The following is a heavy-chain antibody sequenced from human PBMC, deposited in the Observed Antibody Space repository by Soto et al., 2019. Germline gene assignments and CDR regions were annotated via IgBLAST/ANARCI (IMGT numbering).Heavy chain of an antibody. J-gene: IGHJ4*02. D-gene: IGHD3-10*01. CDR2: ISSSSNYI. CDR1: GFIFNTYT. V-gene: IGHV3-21*01. CDR3: ARGYGELDY. Sequence: EVQLVDSGGGLVKPGGSLRLSCAASGFIFNTYTMKWVRQTPGMGLEWISSISSSSNYIFYADSVKGRFTISRDNAKNSLYLQMNGLRAEDTAVYYCARGYGELDYWGQGTLVTVSS.